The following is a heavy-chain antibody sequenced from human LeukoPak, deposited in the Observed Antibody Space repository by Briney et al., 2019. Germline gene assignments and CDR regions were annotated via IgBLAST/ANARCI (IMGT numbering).Heavy chain of an antibody. CDR1: GGSLNAYY. CDR3: ARDRASTYD. J-gene: IGHJ4*02. D-gene: IGHD5-18*01. Sequence: SETLSLTCDVHGGSLNAYYWTWIRQSPGRGLEWIGEIDHNGYTSYNPSLKSRVTISVDTSKKQFFLKLTSMTAADTAVYYCARDRASTYDLGQGILVTVSS. V-gene: IGHV4-34*01. CDR2: IDHNGYT.